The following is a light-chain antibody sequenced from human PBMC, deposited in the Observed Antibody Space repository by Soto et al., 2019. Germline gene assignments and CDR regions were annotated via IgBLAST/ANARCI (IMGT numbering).Light chain of an antibody. CDR3: QQYNNWPPIT. V-gene: IGKV3-15*01. CDR1: QSVSSK. J-gene: IGKJ1*01. Sequence: DIVMTQSPATLSVSPGERATLSCRASQSVSSKLAWYQQKPCQAPRLLIYGASTRATGIPATFSGSGSGTEFTLTISSLQSEDFAVYYCQQYNNWPPITFGQGTKVDI. CDR2: GAS.